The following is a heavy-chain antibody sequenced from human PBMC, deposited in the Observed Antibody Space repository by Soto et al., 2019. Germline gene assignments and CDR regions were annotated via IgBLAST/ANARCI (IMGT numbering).Heavy chain of an antibody. CDR2: IKSKTDGGTT. D-gene: IGHD1-26*01. V-gene: IGHV3-15*07. J-gene: IGHJ3*02. CDR3: TAEIVGAFNDAFDI. CDR1: GFTFSNAW. Sequence: PGGSLRLSCAASGFTFSNAWMNWVRQAPGKGLEWVGRIKSKTDGGTTDYAAPVKGRFTISRDDSKNTLYLQMNSLKTEDTAVYYCTAEIVGAFNDAFDIWGQGTMVTVSS.